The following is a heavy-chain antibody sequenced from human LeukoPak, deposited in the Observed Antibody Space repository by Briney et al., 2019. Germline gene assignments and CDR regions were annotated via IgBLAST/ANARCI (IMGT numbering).Heavy chain of an antibody. CDR2: IYPDDSDT. Sequence: GESLKISCKGSGYSFTTYWIGWVRQMPGKGLECMGIIYPDDSDTRYSPSFQGQVTISADKSISTAYLQWSSLKASDTAMYYCARHETSPYFDYWGQGTLVTVSS. CDR3: ARHETSPYFDY. D-gene: IGHD1-7*01. J-gene: IGHJ4*02. V-gene: IGHV5-51*01. CDR1: GYSFTTYW.